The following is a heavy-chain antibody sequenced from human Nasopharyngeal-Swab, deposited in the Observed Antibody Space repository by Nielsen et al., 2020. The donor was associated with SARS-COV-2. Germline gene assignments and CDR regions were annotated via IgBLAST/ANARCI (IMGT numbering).Heavy chain of an antibody. V-gene: IGHV4-31*01. D-gene: IGHD6-6*01. CDR3: ARYRSSSPNSYYYYYGMDV. Sequence: LRLSCTVSGGSISSGGYYWRWIRPHPGKGLEWLGYIYYSGSTSSNPSLKSLVPISVDTSKNQFSLKLSSVTAADTAVYYCARYRSSSPNSYYYYYGMDVWGQGTTVTVSS. J-gene: IGHJ6*02. CDR2: IYYSGST. CDR1: GGSISSGGYY.